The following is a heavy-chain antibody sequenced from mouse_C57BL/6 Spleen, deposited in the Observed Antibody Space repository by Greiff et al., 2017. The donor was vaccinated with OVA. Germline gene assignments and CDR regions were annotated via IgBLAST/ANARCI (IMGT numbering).Heavy chain of an antibody. CDR1: GYAFSSSW. V-gene: IGHV1-82*01. CDR3: ALIYYGNFDY. Sequence: VQLVESGPELVKPGASVKISCKASGYAFSSSWMNWVKQRPGKGLEWIGRIYPGDGDTNYNGKFKGKATLTADKSSSTAYMQLSSLTSEDSAVYFCALIYYGNFDYWGQGTTLTVSS. CDR2: IYPGDGDT. J-gene: IGHJ2*01. D-gene: IGHD2-1*01.